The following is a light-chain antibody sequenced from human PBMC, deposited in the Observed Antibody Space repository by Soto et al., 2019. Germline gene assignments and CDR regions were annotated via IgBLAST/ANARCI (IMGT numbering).Light chain of an antibody. CDR3: GADHGSGSNFVYLV. CDR1: SGYSNYK. V-gene: IGLV9-49*01. J-gene: IGLJ2*01. CDR2: VGTGGIVG. Sequence: QPVLTQPPSASASLGASVTLTCTRSSGYSNYKVDWYQQRPGKGPRFVMRVGTGGIVGSKGDGIPDRFSVLGSGLNRYLTIKNIQEEDESDYHCGADHGSGSNFVYLVFGGGTKLTVL.